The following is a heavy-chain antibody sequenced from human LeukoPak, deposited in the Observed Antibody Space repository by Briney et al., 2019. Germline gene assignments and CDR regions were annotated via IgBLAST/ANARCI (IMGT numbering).Heavy chain of an antibody. CDR3: ARHLLNYYGSGSYYNTEYYFDY. CDR2: IYPGDSDT. Sequence: GESLKISRKGPGYSFTSYWIGWVRQMPGKGLEWMGIIYPGDSDTRYSPSFQGQVTISADKSISTAYLQWSSLKASDTAMYYCARHLLNYYGSGSYYNTEYYFDYWGQGTLVTVSS. V-gene: IGHV5-51*01. J-gene: IGHJ4*02. CDR1: GYSFTSYW. D-gene: IGHD3-10*01.